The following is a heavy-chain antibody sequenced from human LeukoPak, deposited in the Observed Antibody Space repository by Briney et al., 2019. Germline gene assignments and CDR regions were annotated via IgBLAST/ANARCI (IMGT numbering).Heavy chain of an antibody. D-gene: IGHD4-17*01. CDR1: GGSFSGYY. J-gene: IGHJ4*02. Sequence: SETLSLTCAVYGGSFSGYYWSWIRQPPGKGLEWIGEINHSGSTNYNPSLKSRVTISVDTSKNQFSLKLSSVTAADTAVYYCARKGTTVLFDYWGQGTLVTVSS. CDR3: ARKGTTVLFDY. CDR2: INHSGST. V-gene: IGHV4-34*01.